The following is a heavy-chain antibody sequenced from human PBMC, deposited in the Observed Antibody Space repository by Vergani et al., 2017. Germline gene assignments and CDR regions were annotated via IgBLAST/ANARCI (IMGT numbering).Heavy chain of an antibody. V-gene: IGHV3-7*01. D-gene: IGHD2-2*02. CDR1: GFTFSSYW. J-gene: IGHJ6*03. CDR2: IKQDGSEK. CDR3: ARDLYCSSTSCYRDYYYYYMDV. Sequence: EVQLLESGGGLVQPGGSLRLSCAASGFTFSSYWMSWVRQAPGKGLEWVANIKQDGSEKYYVDSEKGRFTISRDNAKNSLYLQMNSLRAEDTAVYYCARDLYCSSTSCYRDYYYYYMDVWGKGTTVTVSS.